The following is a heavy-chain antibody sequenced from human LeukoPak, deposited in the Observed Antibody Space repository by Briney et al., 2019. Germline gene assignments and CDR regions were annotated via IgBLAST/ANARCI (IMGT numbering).Heavy chain of an antibody. CDR3: AGTHGSYYFDY. J-gene: IGHJ4*02. CDR2: IYYSGST. V-gene: IGHV4-59*08. CDR1: GGSISSYY. D-gene: IGHD1-26*01. Sequence: SETLSLTCTVSGGSISSYYWSWIRQPPGKGLEWIGYIYYSGSTNYNPSLKSRVTISVDTSKNQFSLKLSSVTAADTAVYYCAGTHGSYYFDYWSQGTLVTVSS.